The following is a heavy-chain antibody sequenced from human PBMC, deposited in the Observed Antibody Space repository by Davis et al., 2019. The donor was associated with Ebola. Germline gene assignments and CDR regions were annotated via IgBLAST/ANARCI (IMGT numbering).Heavy chain of an antibody. D-gene: IGHD1-1*01. J-gene: IGHJ4*02. CDR2: INPHNGNT. Sequence: AASVKVSCKASGYTFTSYGITWVRKAPGQGLEWMGWINPHNGNTNYAQNVQGRVIMTSDTATTTAYMEVGSLRSDDTAVYYCARAQFPTTSDHWGQGTLVTVSS. V-gene: IGHV1-18*04. CDR1: GYTFTSYG. CDR3: ARAQFPTTSDH.